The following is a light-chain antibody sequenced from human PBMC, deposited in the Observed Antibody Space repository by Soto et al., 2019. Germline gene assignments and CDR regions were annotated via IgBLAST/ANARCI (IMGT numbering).Light chain of an antibody. Sequence: QSVLTQPPSASGTPGQRITISCSGSNSNIGSNTVNWYLQLPGTAPKLLIYTSNQRPSGVPDRFSGSRSGTSASLAISGLQSEDEADYYCAAWDDSLNGYVFGTGTKLTVL. CDR1: NSNIGSNT. V-gene: IGLV1-44*01. CDR3: AAWDDSLNGYV. CDR2: TSN. J-gene: IGLJ1*01.